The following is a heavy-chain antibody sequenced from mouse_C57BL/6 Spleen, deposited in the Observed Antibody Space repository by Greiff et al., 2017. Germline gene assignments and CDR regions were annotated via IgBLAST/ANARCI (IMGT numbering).Heavy chain of an antibody. J-gene: IGHJ2*01. CDR1: GFTFSSYG. V-gene: IGHV5-6*01. Sequence: EVKVVESGGDLVKPGGSLKLSCAASGFTFSSYGMSWVRQTPDKRLEWVATISSGGSYTYYPDSVKGRFTISRDNAKNTLYLQMSSLKSEDTAMYSCATIYSDDPFDYWGTGTTLTVSS. D-gene: IGHD2-13*01. CDR2: ISSGGSYT. CDR3: ATIYSDDPFDY.